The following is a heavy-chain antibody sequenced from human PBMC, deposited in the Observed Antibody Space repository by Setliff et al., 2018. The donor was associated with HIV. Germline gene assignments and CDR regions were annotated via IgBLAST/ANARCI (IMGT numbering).Heavy chain of an antibody. Sequence: RLSCAASGFTFSSYWMHWVRQAPGKGLMWVSRISSDGSSTSYAGSVKGRVTISRDNAKNSLYLQMNSLRAEDTAVYYCAREDYDFWSGFYTSDYYYYYMDVWGKGTPVTVSS. CDR2: ISSDGSST. J-gene: IGHJ6*03. CDR3: AREDYDFWSGFYTSDYYYYYMDV. CDR1: GFTFSSYW. V-gene: IGHV3-74*01. D-gene: IGHD3-3*01.